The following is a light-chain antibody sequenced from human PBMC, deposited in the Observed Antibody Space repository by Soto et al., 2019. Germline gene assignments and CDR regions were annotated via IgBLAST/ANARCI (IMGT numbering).Light chain of an antibody. CDR1: QTIDVY. CDR2: AAS. CDR3: QQSYITPRT. Sequence: DIQITQSPSSLSSYVLDRVAITCRASQTIDVYLNWYLQKPGRAPQLLIYAASKLQSGVPSRFSGSGSGTDFTLTISSLQPDDSATYFCQQSYITPRTFGQGTKVDI. J-gene: IGKJ1*01. V-gene: IGKV1-39*01.